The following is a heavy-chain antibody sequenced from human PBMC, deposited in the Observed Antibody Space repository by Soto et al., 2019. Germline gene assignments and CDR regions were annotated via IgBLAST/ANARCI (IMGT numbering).Heavy chain of an antibody. CDR3: ARDSHSSGWSYDFEQ. CDR2: IYSGDYT. CDR1: GFTVSANY. J-gene: IGHJ4*02. V-gene: IGHV3-53*01. Sequence: PGGSLRLSCAASGFTVSANYMSWVRQAPGKGLEWVSLIYSGDYTSFADSVKGRFTISRDSSKNTLYLQMNSLRAEDTAIYYCARDSHSSGWSYDFEQWGQGTLVTVSS. D-gene: IGHD6-19*01.